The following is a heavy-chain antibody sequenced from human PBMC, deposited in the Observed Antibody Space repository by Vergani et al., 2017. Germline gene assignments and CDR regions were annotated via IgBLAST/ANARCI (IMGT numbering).Heavy chain of an antibody. D-gene: IGHD2-2*01. CDR1: GITFSNNW. CDR3: AREAGPKYCSSTSCYLVFDWFDP. Sequence: EVQLVESGGGLVQPGGSLRLSCAASGITFSNNWMTWVRQAPGKGLEWVANIKQDGSEKYYVDSVKGRFTISRDNAKNSLYLQMNSLRAEDTAVYYCAREAGPKYCSSTSCYLVFDWFDPWGQGTLVTVSS. CDR2: IKQDGSEK. V-gene: IGHV3-7*01. J-gene: IGHJ5*02.